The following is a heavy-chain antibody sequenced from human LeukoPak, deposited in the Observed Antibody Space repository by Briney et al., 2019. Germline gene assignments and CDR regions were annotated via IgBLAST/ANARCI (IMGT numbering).Heavy chain of an antibody. CDR3: ARYYYDSSGYYYFDY. D-gene: IGHD3-22*01. J-gene: IGHJ4*02. V-gene: IGHV4-59*08. CDR2: IYYSGST. Sequence: SETLSLTCIVSGGSISSYYWSWIRQPPGKGLEWIGSIYYSGSTNYNPSLKSRVTISVDTSKKQFSLKLSSVTAADTAVFYCARYYYDSSGYYYFDYWGQGTLVTASS. CDR1: GGSISSYY.